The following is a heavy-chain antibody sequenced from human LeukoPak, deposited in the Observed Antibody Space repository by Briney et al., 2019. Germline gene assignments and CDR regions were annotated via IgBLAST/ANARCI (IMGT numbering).Heavy chain of an antibody. Sequence: PSETLSLTCAVYGGSFSGYYWSWIRQPPGKGLEWIGEINHSGSTYYNPSLKSRVTISVDTSKNQFSLKLSSVTAADTAVYYCARRAALYYYDSSGIYFDLWGRGTLVTVSS. CDR3: ARRAALYYYDSSGIYFDL. V-gene: IGHV4-34*01. CDR2: INHSGST. J-gene: IGHJ2*01. CDR1: GGSFSGYY. D-gene: IGHD3-22*01.